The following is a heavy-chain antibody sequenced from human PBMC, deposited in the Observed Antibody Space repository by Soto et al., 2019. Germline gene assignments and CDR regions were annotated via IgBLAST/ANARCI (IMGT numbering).Heavy chain of an antibody. V-gene: IGHV3-11*01. J-gene: IGHJ3*01. CDR2: ISSRGSTI. D-gene: IGHD3-10*01. CDR3: SNGVVRGVCAFDF. Sequence: QVQLVQSGGGVVKPGCSLRLSCAASGFTFSDYYMSWIRQAPGKGLEWVSYISSRGSTINYADSVKGRFTISRDNAKNSLYLQMISLRAEDTDVYYCSNGVVRGVCAFDFCVQGTMVTVSS. CDR1: GFTFSDYY.